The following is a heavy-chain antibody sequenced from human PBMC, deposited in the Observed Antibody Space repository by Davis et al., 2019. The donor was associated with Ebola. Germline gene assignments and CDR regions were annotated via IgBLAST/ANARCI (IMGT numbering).Heavy chain of an antibody. CDR1: GITFTNYG. CDR3: ARDTSYGMDV. Sequence: PGGSLRLSCRGSGITFTNYGMNWVRQAPGKGLEWVANIKQDGSEKYYVDSVKGRFTISRDNAKNSLYLQMNSLRAEDTAVYYCARDTSYGMDVWGQGTTVTVSS. CDR2: IKQDGSEK. J-gene: IGHJ6*02. V-gene: IGHV3-7*03. D-gene: IGHD2/OR15-2a*01.